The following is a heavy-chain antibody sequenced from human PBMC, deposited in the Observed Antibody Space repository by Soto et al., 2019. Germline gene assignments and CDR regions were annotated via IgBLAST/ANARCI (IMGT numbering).Heavy chain of an antibody. CDR1: GFTVSSNY. CDR2: IYSGGST. D-gene: IGHD2-8*01. J-gene: IGHJ5*02. V-gene: IGHV3-53*02. CDR3: ARETDGHSPNWFDL. Sequence: EVQVVETGGGLIQPGGSLRLSCAVSGFTVSSNYMSWVRQPPGKGPEWVSGIYSGGSTYYADSVKGRFTISRDNSKNPLYLQMTSLRAEATAVYCCARETDGHSPNWFDLWGHGTLVTVSS.